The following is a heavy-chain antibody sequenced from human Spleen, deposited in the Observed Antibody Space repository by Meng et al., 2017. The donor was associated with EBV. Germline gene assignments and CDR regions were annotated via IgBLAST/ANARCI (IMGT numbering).Heavy chain of an antibody. CDR2: IYYSGTT. CDR1: GDSINIGGYY. D-gene: IGHD3-16*02. Sequence: QVQLQESGPGLGKPSQTLSLTCAVSGDSINIGGYYWSWIRQPPGKGLEWIGYIYYSGTTYYNPSLKRRVTISVDTSKNQFSLKLSSVTAADTAVYYCAKFALYGYYYFEYWGQGTLVTVSS. J-gene: IGHJ4*02. V-gene: IGHV4-30-4*01. CDR3: AKFALYGYYYFEY.